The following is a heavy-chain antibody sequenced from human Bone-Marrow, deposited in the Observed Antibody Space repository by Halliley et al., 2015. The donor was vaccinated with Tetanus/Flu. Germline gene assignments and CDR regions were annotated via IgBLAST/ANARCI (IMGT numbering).Heavy chain of an antibody. CDR1: GYSFATYW. CDR3: ARQSSSNVGFPYGDQNDY. J-gene: IGHJ4*02. Sequence: QLVQSGAEVKKPGESLKISCEASGYSFATYWIGWVRQMPGKGLEWMGIIYPGNSDVRYSPSFQGQLTISADKSISTAYLQWSSLKASDTAMYYCARQSSSNVGFPYGDQNDYWGQGTLVTISS. D-gene: IGHD4-17*01. V-gene: IGHV5-51*01. CDR2: IYPGNSDV.